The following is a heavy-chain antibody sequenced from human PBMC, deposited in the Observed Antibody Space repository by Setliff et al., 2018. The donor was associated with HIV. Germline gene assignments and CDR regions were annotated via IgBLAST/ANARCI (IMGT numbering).Heavy chain of an antibody. CDR2: ITHSGST. V-gene: IGHV4-34*01. CDR3: ARYRYYYDSSGYGRWFDP. D-gene: IGHD3-22*01. Sequence: SSETLSLTCTVSGGSISTSYWSWIRQPPGKGLEWIGEITHSGSTNYNPSLKSRVTISVDTSKNQFSLRLNSVTAADTAVYYCARYRYYYDSSGYGRWFDPWGQGTLVTVS. J-gene: IGHJ5*02. CDR1: GGSISTSY.